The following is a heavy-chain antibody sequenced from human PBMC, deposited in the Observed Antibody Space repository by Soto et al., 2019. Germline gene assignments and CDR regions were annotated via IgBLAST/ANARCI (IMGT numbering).Heavy chain of an antibody. V-gene: IGHV4-61*01. J-gene: IGHJ4*02. CDR3: ASLYVDIVATADFDY. Sequence: SETLSLTCTVSGGSVSSGSYYWSWIRQPPGKGLEWIGYIYYSGSTNYNPSLKSRVTISVDTSKNQFSLKLSSVTAADTAVYYCASLYVDIVATADFDYWGQGTLVTVSS. CDR2: IYYSGST. D-gene: IGHD5-12*01. CDR1: GGSVSSGSYY.